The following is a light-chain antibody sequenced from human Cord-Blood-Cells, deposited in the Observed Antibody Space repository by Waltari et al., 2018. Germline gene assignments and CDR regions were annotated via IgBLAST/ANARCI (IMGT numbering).Light chain of an antibody. CDR1: QIVSSY. CDR3: QQRSNWPLT. V-gene: IGKV3-11*01. Sequence: EIVLTQSPATLSLSPGERATLPCRASQIVSSYLAWYQQKPGQAPMLLIYDASNRATGIPARFSGSGSGTYFTLTISSLEPEDFAVYYCQQRSNWPLTFGGGTKVEIK. J-gene: IGKJ4*01. CDR2: DAS.